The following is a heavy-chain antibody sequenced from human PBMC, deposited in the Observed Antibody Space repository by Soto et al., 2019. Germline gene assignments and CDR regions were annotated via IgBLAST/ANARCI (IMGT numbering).Heavy chain of an antibody. CDR3: ARGITLKAVVQRDAPDKTYFDS. CDR1: GGSFSGHY. D-gene: IGHD3-22*01. Sequence: SETLSLTSAVYGGSFSGHYWSWIRQAPGKGLEWIGEINHRGSTNYNPSLKSRVTISVDTSKNQFSLKLSSVTAADTSVYYCARGITLKAVVQRDAPDKTYFDSWGRGTPVTVSP. J-gene: IGHJ4*02. CDR2: INHRGST. V-gene: IGHV4-34*01.